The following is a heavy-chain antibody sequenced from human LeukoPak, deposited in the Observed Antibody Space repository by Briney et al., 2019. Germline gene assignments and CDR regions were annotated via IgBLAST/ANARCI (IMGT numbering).Heavy chain of an antibody. CDR3: AKVPSYTVFSYYGMDV. Sequence: GGSLRLSCAASGFTFSNAWMSWVRQAPGKGLEWVSGITASGGSTYYTDSVKGRFTISRDNSKNTLYLQMNSLRVEDTALYFCAKVPSYTVFSYYGMDVWGQGTTVTVSS. J-gene: IGHJ6*02. V-gene: IGHV3-23*01. CDR2: ITASGGST. D-gene: IGHD3-16*02. CDR1: GFTFSNAW.